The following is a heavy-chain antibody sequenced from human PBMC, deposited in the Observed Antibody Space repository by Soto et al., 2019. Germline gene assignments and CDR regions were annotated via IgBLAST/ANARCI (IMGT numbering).Heavy chain of an antibody. Sequence: SETLSLTCTVSGGSISSGDYYWSWIRQPPGKGLEWIGYIYYSGSTYYNPSLKSRVTTSVDTSKNQFSLKLSSVTAADTAVYYCASTIAAGGFDPWGQGTLVTVSS. CDR1: GGSISSGDYY. CDR2: IYYSGST. V-gene: IGHV4-30-4*01. J-gene: IGHJ5*02. D-gene: IGHD6-13*01. CDR3: ASTIAAGGFDP.